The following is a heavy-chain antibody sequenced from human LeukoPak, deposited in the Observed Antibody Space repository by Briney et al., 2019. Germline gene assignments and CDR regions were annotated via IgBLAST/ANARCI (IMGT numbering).Heavy chain of an antibody. J-gene: IGHJ4*02. CDR3: AKIAAAGTRCFDY. CDR2: ISGSGGTT. D-gene: IGHD6-13*01. V-gene: IGHV3-23*01. Sequence: GGSLRLSCAASGFTFSSYAMSWVRQAPGKGLEWVSGISGSGGTTYYADSVKGRFTISRDNSKNTLYLQMNSLRAEDTAVYYCAKIAAAGTRCFDYWGQGTLVTVSS. CDR1: GFTFSSYA.